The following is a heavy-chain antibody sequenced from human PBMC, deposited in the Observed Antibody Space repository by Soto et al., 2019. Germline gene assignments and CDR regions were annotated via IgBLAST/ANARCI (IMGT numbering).Heavy chain of an antibody. Sequence: EVQLVESGGGLVKPGGSLRLSCAASEFTFSSYSMNWVRQAPGKGLEWVSTISSSSSYVYYADSVKGRFTISRDNAKNSLYLQMNSLGAEDTAVYYRAGGVEYCSGGSWYSWFAPWGQGTLVSVSS. V-gene: IGHV3-21*01. CDR2: ISSSSSYV. J-gene: IGHJ5*02. D-gene: IGHD2-15*01. CDR3: AGGVEYCSGGSWYSWFAP. CDR1: EFTFSSYS.